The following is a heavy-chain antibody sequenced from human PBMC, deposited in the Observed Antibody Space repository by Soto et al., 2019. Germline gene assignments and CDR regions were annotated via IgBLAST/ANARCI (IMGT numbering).Heavy chain of an antibody. Sequence: TLSLTCTVSGGSISSGGYYWSWIRQHPGKGLEWIGYIYYSGSTYYNPSLKSRVTISADTSRNQFSLGLSSLTAADTAVYYCARVDHRGYFSVLTDFWGQGILVTVSS. J-gene: IGHJ4*02. CDR2: IYYSGST. V-gene: IGHV4-31*03. CDR1: GGSISSGGYY. CDR3: ARVDHRGYFSVLTDF. D-gene: IGHD3-10*02.